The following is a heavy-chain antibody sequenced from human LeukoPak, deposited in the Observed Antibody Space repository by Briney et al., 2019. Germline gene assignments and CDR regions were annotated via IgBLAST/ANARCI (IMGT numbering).Heavy chain of an antibody. CDR3: ARVTYYDFSLFYSMDV. CDR2: INHSGST. D-gene: IGHD3-3*01. V-gene: IGHV4-34*01. Sequence: SETLSLTCAVYGGSFSGYYWSWIRQPPGKGLEWIGEINHSGSTNYNPSLKSRVTISVDTSKNQFSLKLSSVTAADTAVYYCARVTYYDFSLFYSMDVWGQGTTVTVSS. J-gene: IGHJ6*02. CDR1: GGSFSGYY.